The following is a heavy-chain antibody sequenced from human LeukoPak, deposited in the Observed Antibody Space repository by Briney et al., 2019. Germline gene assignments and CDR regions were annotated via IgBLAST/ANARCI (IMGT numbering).Heavy chain of an antibody. V-gene: IGHV3-30-3*01. CDR2: ISYDGSNK. CDR3: ARHLQQQLAPKVDY. D-gene: IGHD6-13*01. Sequence: PGRSLRLSCAASGFTFSSYAMHWVRQAPGKGLEWVAVISYDGSNKYYADSVKGRFTISRDNSKNTLYLQMNSLRAEDTAVYYCARHLQQQLAPKVDYWGQGTLVTVSS. J-gene: IGHJ4*02. CDR1: GFTFSSYA.